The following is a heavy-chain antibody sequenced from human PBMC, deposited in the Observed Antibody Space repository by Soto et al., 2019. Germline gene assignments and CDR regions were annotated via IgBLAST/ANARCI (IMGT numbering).Heavy chain of an antibody. CDR3: ARGGMVIIPTATAFDY. CDR1: GGSISPYY. V-gene: IGHV4-4*07. Sequence: SETLSLTCSVSGGSISPYYWSWIRQPAGKGLEWIGRIYASGSTNYNPSLKSRVTMSVVTSKNQFSLKLTPVTAADTATYYCARGGMVIIPTATAFDYWGQGTLVTVSS. CDR2: IYASGST. J-gene: IGHJ4*02. D-gene: IGHD1-1*01.